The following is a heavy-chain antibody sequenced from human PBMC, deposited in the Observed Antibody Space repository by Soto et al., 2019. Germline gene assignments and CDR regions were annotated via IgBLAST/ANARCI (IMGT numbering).Heavy chain of an antibody. CDR3: KRDAVTVEGNAFDY. Sequence: GGSLRLSCAASGFTFSSYAMSWVRQAPGKGLEWVSAISSSSSYIYYADSVKGRFTISRDNTKNSLYLQMNSLRAEDAAVYYWKRDAVTVEGNAFDYWGQGTMVTVSS. V-gene: IGHV3-21*01. D-gene: IGHD7-27*01. CDR2: ISSSSSYI. CDR1: GFTFSSYA. J-gene: IGHJ4*02.